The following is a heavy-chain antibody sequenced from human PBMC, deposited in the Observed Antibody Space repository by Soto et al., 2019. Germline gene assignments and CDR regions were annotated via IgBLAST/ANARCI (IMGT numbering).Heavy chain of an antibody. D-gene: IGHD1-26*01. Sequence: PGESVKISCKGSGYSFASHWVAWVRQMPEKGLEWIGTIYPGDSDTKYSSAFRGHVTISADTSVSTAYLQWRSLEATDSAIYYCARYSGSYWHYLDFWGQGTLVTVSS. J-gene: IGHJ4*02. CDR3: ARYSGSYWHYLDF. CDR2: IYPGDSDT. V-gene: IGHV5-51*01. CDR1: GYSFASHW.